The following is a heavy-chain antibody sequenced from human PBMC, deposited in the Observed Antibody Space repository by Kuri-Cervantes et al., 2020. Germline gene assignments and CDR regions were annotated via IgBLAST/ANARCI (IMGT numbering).Heavy chain of an antibody. CDR1: GDSVSSYTAA. J-gene: IGHJ3*02. Sequence: SQTLSLTCVISGDSVSSYTAAWNWIRQSPSRGLEWLGRTYYRSKWYNDYTVSVKSRITINLDTSKNQFSLQLNSVTPEDTAVYYCVRGGTRRIVGTTRAFDIWGQGTMVTDSS. V-gene: IGHV6-1*01. CDR2: TYYRSKWYN. CDR3: VRGGTRRIVGTTRAFDI. D-gene: IGHD1-26*01.